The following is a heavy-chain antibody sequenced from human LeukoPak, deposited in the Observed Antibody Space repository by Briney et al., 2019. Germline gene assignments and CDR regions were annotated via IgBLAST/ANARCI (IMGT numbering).Heavy chain of an antibody. Sequence: GGSLRLSCTASGFTFRRLEMHWVRQAPGKGLEWVSYISSSGTTIHYADSVKGRFTISRDNAKNSLDLQMNSLRAGDTAVDNCGSRYGSSDYWGQGTLVTVSS. J-gene: IGHJ4*02. CDR3: GSRYGSSDY. D-gene: IGHD3-10*01. CDR2: ISSSGTTI. CDR1: GFTFRRLE. V-gene: IGHV3-48*03.